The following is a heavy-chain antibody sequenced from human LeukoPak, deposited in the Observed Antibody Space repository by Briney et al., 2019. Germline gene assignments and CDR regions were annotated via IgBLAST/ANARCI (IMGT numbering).Heavy chain of an antibody. CDR1: GFTFTTAW. J-gene: IGHJ4*02. CDR2: SISKSDGGTT. V-gene: IGHV3-15*01. Sequence: GGSLRRSCAASGFTFTTAWMSWVRQAPGKGLEWVGRSISKSDGGTTDYAAPVKGRFTISRDDSKNMLYLQMNSLRTEDTAVYYCTTNHFDWGQGTLVTVSS. CDR3: TTNHFD. D-gene: IGHD2/OR15-2a*01.